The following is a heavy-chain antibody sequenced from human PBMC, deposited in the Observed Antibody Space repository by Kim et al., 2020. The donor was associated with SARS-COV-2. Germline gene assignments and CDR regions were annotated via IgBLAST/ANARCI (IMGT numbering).Heavy chain of an antibody. D-gene: IGHD3-3*01. CDR3: ARDHREGLQYTATWYFDL. J-gene: IGHJ2*01. V-gene: IGHV4-59*01. Sequence: SETLSLTCTVSGGSISSYYWSWIRQPPGKGLEWIGYIYYSGSTNYNPSLKSRVTISVDTSKNQFSLKLSSVTAADTAVYYCARDHREGLQYTATWYFDLWARGTLVTVSS. CDR2: IYYSGST. CDR1: GGSISSYY.